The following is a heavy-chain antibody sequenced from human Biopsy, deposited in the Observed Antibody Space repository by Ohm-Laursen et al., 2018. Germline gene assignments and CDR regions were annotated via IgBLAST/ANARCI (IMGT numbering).Heavy chain of an antibody. D-gene: IGHD5-24*01. CDR3: ARDVEGFYSYAMDV. CDR1: GFTFSDYY. CDR2: ITSGGSTT. J-gene: IGHJ6*02. Sequence: SLRLSCAASGFTFSDYYMSWIRQAPGEGLGWGSYITSGGSTTDYADSVKGRFTISRDNAKSSLFLQMNSLRAEDTAVYYCARDVEGFYSYAMDVWGQGTTVTVSS. V-gene: IGHV3-11*01.